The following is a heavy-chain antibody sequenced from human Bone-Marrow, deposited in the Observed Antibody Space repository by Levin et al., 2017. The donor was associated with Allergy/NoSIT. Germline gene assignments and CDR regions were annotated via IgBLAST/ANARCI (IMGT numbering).Heavy chain of an antibody. Sequence: GESLKISCKASGYTFTSYAMHWVRQAPGQRLEWMGWINAGNGNTKYSQKFQGRVTITRDTSASTAYMELSSLRSEDTAVYYCARSGLGMVQGVPLYWGQGTLVTVSS. CDR3: ARSGLGMVQGVPLY. CDR1: GYTFTSYA. CDR2: INAGNGNT. J-gene: IGHJ4*02. D-gene: IGHD3-10*01. V-gene: IGHV1-3*01.